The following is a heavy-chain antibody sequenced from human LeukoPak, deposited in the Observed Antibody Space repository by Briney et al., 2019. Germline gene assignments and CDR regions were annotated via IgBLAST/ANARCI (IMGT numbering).Heavy chain of an antibody. D-gene: IGHD1-26*01. V-gene: IGHV3-30*02. J-gene: IGHJ4*02. Sequence: GGSLRLSCAASGFTFSSYGMHWVRQAPGKGLEWVAFIRYDGTNKYYADSVKGRFTISRDNSKNTLYLQMNSLRAEDTAVCYCAKDGAAALDYWGQGTLVTVSS. CDR1: GFTFSSYG. CDR3: AKDGAAALDY. CDR2: IRYDGTNK.